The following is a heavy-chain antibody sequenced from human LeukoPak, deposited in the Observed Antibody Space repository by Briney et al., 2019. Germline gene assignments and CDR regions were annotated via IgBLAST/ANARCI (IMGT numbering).Heavy chain of an antibody. J-gene: IGHJ4*02. CDR1: GFTFSSYV. V-gene: IGHV3-30*02. Sequence: GGSLRLSCAASGFTFSSYVMHWVRQAPGKGLEWVAFIRYDGSNKYYADSVKGRFTISRDNAKNSLYLQMNSLRAEDTAVYYCAKAVVIVPTATPFDYWGQGTLVTVSS. CDR2: IRYDGSNK. CDR3: AKAVVIVPTATPFDY. D-gene: IGHD2-2*01.